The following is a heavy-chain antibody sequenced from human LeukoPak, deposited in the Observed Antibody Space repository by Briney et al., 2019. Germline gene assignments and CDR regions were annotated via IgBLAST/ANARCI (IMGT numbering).Heavy chain of an antibody. J-gene: IGHJ4*02. CDR3: AEGGDPRWYYFDY. CDR2: ISGSGGSK. V-gene: IGHV3-23*01. Sequence: GGSLRLSCAASGFTFSSYAMSWVRQAPGKGLEWVSAISGSGGSKYYAASVKGRFHISRDNSKNTLYLQMNSRRAEDTAVYYCAEGGDPRWYYFDYWGQGTLVTVSS. D-gene: IGHD3-10*01. CDR1: GFTFSSYA.